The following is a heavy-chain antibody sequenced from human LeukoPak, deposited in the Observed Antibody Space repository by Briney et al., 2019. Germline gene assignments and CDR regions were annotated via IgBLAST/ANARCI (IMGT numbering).Heavy chain of an antibody. CDR2: ISYDGSNK. V-gene: IGHV3-30*18. J-gene: IGHJ4*02. Sequence: GGSLRLSCAASGFTFSSYGMHWVRQAPGKGPEWVAVISYDGSNKYYADSVKGRFTISRDNSKNTLYLQMNSLGVEDTAVYYCAKNPQYYYDSSGFFEYWGQGTLVTVSS. D-gene: IGHD3-22*01. CDR3: AKNPQYYYDSSGFFEY. CDR1: GFTFSSYG.